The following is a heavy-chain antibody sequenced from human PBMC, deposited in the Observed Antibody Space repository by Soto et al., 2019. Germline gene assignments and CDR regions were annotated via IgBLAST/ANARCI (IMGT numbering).Heavy chain of an antibody. D-gene: IGHD2-21*01. CDR1: GFSLSTPGMR. J-gene: IGHJ4*02. Sequence: GSGPTLVNPTQTLTLTCTFSGFSLSTPGMRVSWIRQPPGKALEWLARIDWDDDTFYSPSLKTRLTISKDTSKNQVVLTVANKDPTDTAIYYCARVWIADSFGYWGQGALVTVSS. CDR2: IDWDDDT. CDR3: ARVWIADSFGY. V-gene: IGHV2-70*04.